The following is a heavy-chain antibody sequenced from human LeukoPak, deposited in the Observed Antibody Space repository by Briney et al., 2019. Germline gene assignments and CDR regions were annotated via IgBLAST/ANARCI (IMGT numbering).Heavy chain of an antibody. CDR1: GGSISSYY. D-gene: IGHD5-12*01. V-gene: IGHV4-59*08. CDR2: IYYSGSS. Sequence: SETLSLTCTVSGGSISSYYWHWIRQPPGKGLEWIGYIYYSGSSNYNPSLKSRVSISVDTSKNQFSLKLSSVTAADTALYYCARKSSTGGFGGYDVWYLDLWGRGTLVTVSS. J-gene: IGHJ2*01. CDR3: ARKSSTGGFGGYDVWYLDL.